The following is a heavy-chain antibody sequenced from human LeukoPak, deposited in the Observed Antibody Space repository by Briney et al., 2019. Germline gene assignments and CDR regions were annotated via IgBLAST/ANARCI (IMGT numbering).Heavy chain of an antibody. V-gene: IGHV3-15*01. CDR1: GFTFSNAW. CDR2: IKSKTDGGTT. CDR3: TTSLWFGEQEPQSDP. J-gene: IGHJ5*02. Sequence: GGSLRLSCAASGFTFSNAWMSWVRQAPGKGLEWVGRIKSKTDGGTTDYAAPVKGRFTISRDDSKNTLYLQMNSLKTEDTAVYYCTTSLWFGEQEPQSDPWGQGTLVTVSS. D-gene: IGHD3-10*01.